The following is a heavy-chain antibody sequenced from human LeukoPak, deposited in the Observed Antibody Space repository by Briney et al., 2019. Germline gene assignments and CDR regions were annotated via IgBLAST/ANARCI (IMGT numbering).Heavy chain of an antibody. D-gene: IGHD6-13*01. Sequence: SETLSLTCTVSGGSVSSGSYYWSWIRQPPGKGLEWIGYIYYSGSTNYNPSLKSRVTISVDTSKNQFSLKLSSVTAADTAVYYCAKATDGYSISYLFPWGQGTLVTVSS. CDR2: IYYSGST. CDR3: AKATDGYSISYLFP. V-gene: IGHV4-61*01. CDR1: GGSVSSGSYY. J-gene: IGHJ5*02.